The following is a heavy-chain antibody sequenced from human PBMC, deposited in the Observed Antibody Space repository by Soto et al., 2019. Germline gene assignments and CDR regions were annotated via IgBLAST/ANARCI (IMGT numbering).Heavy chain of an antibody. V-gene: IGHV1-18*01. CDR3: ARERENEYGSGLNFDY. CDR2: ISPYNGNT. CDR1: GYTFTTYS. J-gene: IGHJ4*01. Sequence: ASVKVSCKASGYTFTTYSIAWVRQAPGEGLELMGWISPYNGNTNYAQKFQGRVTMTTXXXXXXAXMXLXSXRSDDTAVYYCARERENEYGSGLNFDYWG. D-gene: IGHD3-10*01.